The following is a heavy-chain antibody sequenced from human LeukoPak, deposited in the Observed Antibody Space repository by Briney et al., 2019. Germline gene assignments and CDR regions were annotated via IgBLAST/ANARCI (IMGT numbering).Heavy chain of an antibody. CDR3: ARDGYYYGSGSYYMFDY. V-gene: IGHV3-74*01. CDR2: INTDGSST. J-gene: IGHJ4*02. CDR1: GFTFSSYW. D-gene: IGHD3-10*01. Sequence: GGSLRLSCAASGFTFSSYWMHWVRQAPGKGLVWVSRINTDGSSTSYADSVKGRFTISRDNAKNTLYLQMNSLRAEDTAVYYCARDGYYYGSGSYYMFDYWGQGTLVTVSS.